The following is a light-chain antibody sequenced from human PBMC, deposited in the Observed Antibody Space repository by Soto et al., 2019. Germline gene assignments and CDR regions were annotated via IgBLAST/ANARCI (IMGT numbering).Light chain of an antibody. J-gene: IGKJ1*01. CDR3: QQHKTYPQT. Sequence: DIQMTQSPSSLSASVGDRVTITCRASQSISSYLNWYQQKPGKAHKLLIYAASSLQSGVPSRFSGSGSGTDFTLTISSLQPEDFATYYCQQHKTYPQTFDQGTKVDIK. CDR1: QSISSY. V-gene: IGKV1-39*01. CDR2: AAS.